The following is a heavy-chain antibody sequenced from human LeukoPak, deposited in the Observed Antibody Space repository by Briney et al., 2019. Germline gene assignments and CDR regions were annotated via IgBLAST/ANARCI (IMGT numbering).Heavy chain of an antibody. Sequence: SETLSLTCTVSGDSVSSTNYYWDWIRQPPGKGLEWIGSIYYSGSTYYNPSLKSRVTISVDTSKNQFSLKLSSVTAADTAVYYCARQEIKRLRRHMNWFDPWGQGTLVTVSS. V-gene: IGHV4-39*01. CDR2: IYYSGST. J-gene: IGHJ5*02. CDR3: ARQEIKRLRRHMNWFDP. D-gene: IGHD4-17*01. CDR1: GDSVSSTNYY.